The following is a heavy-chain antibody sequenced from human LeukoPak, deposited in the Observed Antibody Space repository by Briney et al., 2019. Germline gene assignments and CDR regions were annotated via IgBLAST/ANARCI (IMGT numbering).Heavy chain of an antibody. Sequence: SETLSLTCAVYGGSFSGYYWSWIRQPPGKGLEWIGEINHSGSTNYNPSLKSRVTISVDTSKNQFSLKLNSVTAADTAVYYCARQSSSLHWFDPWGQGTLVTVSS. CDR3: ARQSSSLHWFDP. CDR1: GGSFSGYY. CDR2: INHSGST. V-gene: IGHV4-34*01. J-gene: IGHJ5*02. D-gene: IGHD6-13*01.